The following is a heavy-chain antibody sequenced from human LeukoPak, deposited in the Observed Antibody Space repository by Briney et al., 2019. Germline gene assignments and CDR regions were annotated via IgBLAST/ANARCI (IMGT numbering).Heavy chain of an antibody. J-gene: IGHJ6*03. Sequence: SETLSLTCAVYGGSFSGYYWSWIRQPPGKGLEWIGEINHSGSTNYNPSLKSRVTISVDTSKNQFSLKLSSVTAADTAVYYCARGRSGSYFLSYYYMDVWGKGTTATVSS. CDR3: ARGRSGSYFLSYYYMDV. CDR1: GGSFSGYY. D-gene: IGHD1-26*01. V-gene: IGHV4-34*01. CDR2: INHSGST.